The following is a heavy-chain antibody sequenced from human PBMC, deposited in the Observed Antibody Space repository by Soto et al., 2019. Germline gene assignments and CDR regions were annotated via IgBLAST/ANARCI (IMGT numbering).Heavy chain of an antibody. D-gene: IGHD3-3*01. CDR2: VDHAGST. J-gene: IGHJ4*02. CDR3: AGSTEWRLDY. Sequence: QVQLQESGPGLVKPSGTLSLTCAVSGGSISTNWWSWVRQPPGKGLEWIGEVDHAGSTNYNASLKSRVTLSVDKSKHQFSLNLISLTAADTAVYYCAGSTEWRLDYWGQGSLVTVSS. CDR1: GGSISTNW. V-gene: IGHV4-4*02.